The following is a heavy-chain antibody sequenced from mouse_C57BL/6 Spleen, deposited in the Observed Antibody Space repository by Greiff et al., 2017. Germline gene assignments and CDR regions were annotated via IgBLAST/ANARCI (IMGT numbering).Heavy chain of an antibody. CDR2: IDPSDSYT. D-gene: IGHD2-1*01. V-gene: IGHV1-69*01. J-gene: IGHJ4*01. Sequence: LQLQQPGAELVMPGASVKLSCKASGYTFTSYWMHWVKQRPGQGLEWIGEIDPSDSYTNYNQKFKGKSTLTVDKSSSTAYMQLSSLTSEDSAVYYCALYDGNYGYAMDDWGQGTSVTVSS. CDR1: GYTFTSYW. CDR3: ALYDGNYGYAMDD.